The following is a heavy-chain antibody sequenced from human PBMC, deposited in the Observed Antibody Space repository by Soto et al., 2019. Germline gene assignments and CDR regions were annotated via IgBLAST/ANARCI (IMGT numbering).Heavy chain of an antibody. CDR2: IYYSGST. CDR1: GGSISSSSYY. Sequence: LSLTCTVSGGSISSSSYYWGWIRQPPGKGLEWIGSIYYSGSTYYNPSLKSRVTISVDTSKNQFSLKLSSVTAADTAVYYCARHVWGGMMFHSWGQGTLVTVSS. J-gene: IGHJ4*02. V-gene: IGHV4-39*01. D-gene: IGHD3-16*01. CDR3: ARHVWGGMMFHS.